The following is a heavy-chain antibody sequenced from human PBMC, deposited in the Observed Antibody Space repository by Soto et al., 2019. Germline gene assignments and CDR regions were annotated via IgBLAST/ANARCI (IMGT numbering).Heavy chain of an antibody. CDR2: IDPSDSYT. V-gene: IGHV5-10-1*01. D-gene: IGHD6-13*01. Sequence: GESLKISCKGSGYSFTSYWISWVRQMPGKGLEWMGRIDPSDSYTNYSPSFQGHVTISADKSISTAHLQWSSLKASDTAMYYCARVYQQLVPSGMDVWGQGTTVTVSS. CDR1: GYSFTSYW. J-gene: IGHJ6*02. CDR3: ARVYQQLVPSGMDV.